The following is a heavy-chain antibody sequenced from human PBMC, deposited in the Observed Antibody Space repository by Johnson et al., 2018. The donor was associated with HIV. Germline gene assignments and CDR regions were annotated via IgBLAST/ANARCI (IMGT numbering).Heavy chain of an antibody. Sequence: QVQLVESGGGVVQPGGSLRLSCAASGFTFSSYGMHWVRQAPGKGLEWVAFIRYDGSNKYYPDSVKGRFTISRDNAKNSLYLQMNSLRAEDTAVYYCAKEVGWLGDAFDIWGQGTMVTVSS. CDR1: GFTFSSYG. V-gene: IGHV3-30*02. CDR2: IRYDGSNK. CDR3: AKEVGWLGDAFDI. D-gene: IGHD6-19*01. J-gene: IGHJ3*02.